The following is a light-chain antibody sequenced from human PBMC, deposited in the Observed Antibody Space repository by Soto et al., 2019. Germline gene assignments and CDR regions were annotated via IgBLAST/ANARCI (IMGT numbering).Light chain of an antibody. Sequence: QSVLTQPPSASGSPGRSVTFSCTGTSSDVGGYDYVSWFQQHPGKAPKLIIYEVTKRPSGVPDRFSASKSGNTASLTVSGLQAEDEADYYCSSFVAGNNYWVFGGGTKLTVL. CDR2: EVT. V-gene: IGLV2-8*01. CDR1: SSDVGGYDY. CDR3: SSFVAGNNYWV. J-gene: IGLJ3*02.